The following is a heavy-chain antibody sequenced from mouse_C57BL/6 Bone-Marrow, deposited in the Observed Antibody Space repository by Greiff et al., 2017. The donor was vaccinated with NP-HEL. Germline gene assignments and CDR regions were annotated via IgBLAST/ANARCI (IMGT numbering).Heavy chain of an antibody. V-gene: IGHV14-4*01. CDR3: TTLYDGYYLYYFDY. D-gene: IGHD2-3*01. J-gene: IGHJ2*01. CDR1: GFNIKDDY. CDR2: IDPENGDT. Sequence: EVKLQESGAELVRPGASVKLSCTASGFNIKDDYMHWVKQRPEQGLEWIGWIDPENGDTEYASKFQGKATITADTSSNTAYLQLSSLTSEDTAVYYCTTLYDGYYLYYFDYWGQGTTLTVSS.